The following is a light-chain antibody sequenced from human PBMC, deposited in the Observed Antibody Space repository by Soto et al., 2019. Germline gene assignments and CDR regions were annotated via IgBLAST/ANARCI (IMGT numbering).Light chain of an antibody. Sequence: EIVMTQSPATLSVSPGERATLSCRASERVSNNLAWYQQKTGQAPSLLIYGASTRATRIPDRLSGSGSGTDFTLTISSLQSEDSALYCCQKYDNWPLTFGQGNKVEIK. CDR2: GAS. CDR3: QKYDNWPLT. CDR1: ERVSNN. V-gene: IGKV3-15*01. J-gene: IGKJ1*01.